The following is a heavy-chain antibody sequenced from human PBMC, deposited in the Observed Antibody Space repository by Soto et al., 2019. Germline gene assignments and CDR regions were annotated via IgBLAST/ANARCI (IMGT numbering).Heavy chain of an antibody. CDR2: IYYSGST. V-gene: IGHV4-59*01. CDR1: GGSISSYY. J-gene: IGHJ6*02. CDR3: ARVGGGSDFWSGPSAYYYYGMDV. D-gene: IGHD3-3*01. Sequence: SETLSLTCTVSGGSISSYYWSWIRQPPGKGLEWIGYIYYSGSTNYNPSLKSRVTISVDTSKNQFSLKLSSVTAADTAVYYCARVGGGSDFWSGPSAYYYYGMDVWGQGTTVTVSS.